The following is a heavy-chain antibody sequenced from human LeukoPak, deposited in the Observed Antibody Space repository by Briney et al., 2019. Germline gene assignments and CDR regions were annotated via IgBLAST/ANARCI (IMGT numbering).Heavy chain of an antibody. CDR1: GFTSSSYG. CDR3: AKVAVYYGSGNLDY. D-gene: IGHD3-10*01. Sequence: GGSLRLSCAASGFTSSSYGMSWVRQAPGKGLEWVAVISYDGSNKYYADSVKGRFTISRDNSKNTLYLQMDSLRAEDTAVYYCAKVAVYYGSGNLDYWGQGTLVTVSS. J-gene: IGHJ4*02. CDR2: ISYDGSNK. V-gene: IGHV3-30*18.